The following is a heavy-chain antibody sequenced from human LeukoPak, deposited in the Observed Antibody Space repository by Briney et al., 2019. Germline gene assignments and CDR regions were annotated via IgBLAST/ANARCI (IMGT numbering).Heavy chain of an antibody. J-gene: IGHJ4*02. V-gene: IGHV3-23*01. D-gene: IGHD3-10*01. Sequence: GGSLRLSCAASGFTFSSYAMSWVRQAPGKGLEWVSAISGSGGSTYYADSVKGRFTISRDNSKNTLYLQTNSLRAEDTAVYYCAKRYGSGSYYFDYWGQGTLVTVSS. CDR3: AKRYGSGSYYFDY. CDR2: ISGSGGST. CDR1: GFTFSSYA.